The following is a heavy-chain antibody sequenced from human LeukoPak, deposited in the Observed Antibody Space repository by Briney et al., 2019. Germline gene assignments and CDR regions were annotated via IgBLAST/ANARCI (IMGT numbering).Heavy chain of an antibody. J-gene: IGHJ4*02. CDR3: AKRAGATDT. D-gene: IGHD1-26*01. Sequence: SGGSLRLSCAASGFTFSSYSMNWVRQAPGKGLEWVSSISSSSSYIYYADSVKGRFTISRDNAKNSLYLQMNSLRAEDTAVYYCAKRAGATDTWGQGTLVTVSS. CDR1: GFTFSSYS. CDR2: ISSSSSYI. V-gene: IGHV3-21*01.